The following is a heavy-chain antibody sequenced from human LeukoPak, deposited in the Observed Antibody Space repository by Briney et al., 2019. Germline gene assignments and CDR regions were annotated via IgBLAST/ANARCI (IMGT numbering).Heavy chain of an antibody. Sequence: GGSLRLSCAASGFTFSSYEMNWVRQAPGKGLEWVSSISSSSSYIYYADSVKGRFTISRDNARNSLYLQMNSLRAEDTAVYYCARDGLAAATLHWCFDLWGRGTLVTVSS. V-gene: IGHV3-21*01. CDR3: ARDGLAAATLHWCFDL. CDR1: GFTFSSYE. J-gene: IGHJ2*01. CDR2: ISSSSSYI. D-gene: IGHD2-15*01.